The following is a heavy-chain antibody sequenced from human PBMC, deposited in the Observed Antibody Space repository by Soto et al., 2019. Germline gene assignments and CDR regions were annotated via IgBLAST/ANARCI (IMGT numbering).Heavy chain of an antibody. D-gene: IGHD6-13*01. CDR1: SGSFSGYY. V-gene: IGHV4-34*01. Sequence: PSDTLSLTCAVYSGSFSGYYWSWIRQSPGKGLEWIGEITHRGFTNYNPSLKSRVTMSADTSKNHFSLNLTSVPAADTAVYYCAGFPCSTSSWPNLRYFDVWGKGTTVTVSS. J-gene: IGHJ6*04. CDR3: AGFPCSTSSWPNLRYFDV. CDR2: ITHRGFT.